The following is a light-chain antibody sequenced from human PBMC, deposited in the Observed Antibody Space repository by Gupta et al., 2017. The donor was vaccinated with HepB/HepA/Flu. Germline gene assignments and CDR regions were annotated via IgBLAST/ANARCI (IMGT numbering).Light chain of an antibody. CDR1: SSDVGAYKY. J-gene: IGLJ3*02. V-gene: IGLV2-14*03. Sequence: QSALTQPASVSGSPGQTITISCPGTSSDVGAYKYVAWYQQHPGKAPNHIIYDVIHRPSGGSNRFSGSKSGNTASLTIAGLQAEDEADYYCSSYTTSDTRVFGGGTKLTVL. CDR2: DVI. CDR3: SSYTTSDTRV.